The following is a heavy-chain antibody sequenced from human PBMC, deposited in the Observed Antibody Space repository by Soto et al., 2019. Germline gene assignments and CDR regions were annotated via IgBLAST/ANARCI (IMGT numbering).Heavy chain of an antibody. CDR1: GYTFTSYG. D-gene: IGHD6-13*01. V-gene: IGHV1-18*01. CDR2: ISAYNGNT. J-gene: IGHJ6*02. CDR3: ARFYIAAAGTFAGYYYYGMDV. Sequence: ASVKVSCKASGYTFTSYGISWVRQAPGQGLEWMGWISAYNGNTNYAQKLQGRVTMTTDTSTSTAYMELRSLRSDDTAVYYCARFYIAAAGTFAGYYYYGMDVWGQGTTVTVSS.